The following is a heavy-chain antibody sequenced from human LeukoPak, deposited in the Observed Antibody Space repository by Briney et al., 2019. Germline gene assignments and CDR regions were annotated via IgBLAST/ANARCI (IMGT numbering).Heavy chain of an antibody. Sequence: ASVKVSCKASGYTFTGYYMHWVRLAPGQGLEWMGWINPNSGGTNYAQKFQGRVTMTRDTSISTAYMELSRLRSDDTAVYYCAAERGPYGDYDYWGQGTLVTVSS. CDR3: AAERGPYGDYDY. CDR1: GYTFTGYY. J-gene: IGHJ4*02. V-gene: IGHV1-2*02. D-gene: IGHD4-17*01. CDR2: INPNSGGT.